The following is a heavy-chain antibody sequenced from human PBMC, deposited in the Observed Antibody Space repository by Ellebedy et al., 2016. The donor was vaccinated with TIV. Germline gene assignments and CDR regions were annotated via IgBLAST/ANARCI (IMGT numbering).Heavy chain of an antibody. J-gene: IGHJ4*02. D-gene: IGHD6-19*01. Sequence: GESLKISCATAGFTFNNYWMRWVRQAPGQGLEWVANIKEDGSDKNYVDSVKGRFTSSRDNAKNLLYLQMNSLSAEDTAVYYCATDRKIAVADFVYWGQGTLVTVSS. CDR2: IKEDGSDK. V-gene: IGHV3-7*01. CDR3: ATDRKIAVADFVY. CDR1: GFTFNNYW.